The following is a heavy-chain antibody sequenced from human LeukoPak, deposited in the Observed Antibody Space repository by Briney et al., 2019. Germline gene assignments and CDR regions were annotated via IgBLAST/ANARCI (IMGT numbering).Heavy chain of an antibody. J-gene: IGHJ4*02. D-gene: IGHD2-15*01. Sequence: PGGSLRLSCVASGVTLSNYAMSWARQAPGKGLEWVSGISSSGSGGNTYYADSVKGRFTISRDNSKNTLYLQMNSLRAEDTAVYYCARGEDIVVVVAATFSLGPDYWGQGTLVTVSS. CDR2: ISSSGSGGNT. V-gene: IGHV3-23*01. CDR3: ARGEDIVVVVAATFSLGPDY. CDR1: GVTLSNYA.